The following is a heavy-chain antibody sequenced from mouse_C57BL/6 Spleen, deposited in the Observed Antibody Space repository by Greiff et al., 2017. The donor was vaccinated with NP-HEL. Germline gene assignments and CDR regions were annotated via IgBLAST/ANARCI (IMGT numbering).Heavy chain of an antibody. V-gene: IGHV1-55*01. Sequence: QVQLQQPGAELVKPGASVKMSCKASGYTFTSYWITWVKQRAGQGLEWIGDIYPGSGSTNYNEKFKSKATLTVDTSSSTAYMQLSSLTSEDSAVYYCAREGPYGSSPYYFDYWGQGTTLTVSS. CDR1: GYTFTSYW. CDR2: IYPGSGST. CDR3: AREGPYGSSPYYFDY. J-gene: IGHJ2*01. D-gene: IGHD1-1*01.